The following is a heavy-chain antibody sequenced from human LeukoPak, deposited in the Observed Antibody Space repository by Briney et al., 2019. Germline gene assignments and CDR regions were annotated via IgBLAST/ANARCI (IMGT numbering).Heavy chain of an antibody. J-gene: IGHJ4*02. CDR3: ARHEGGYAASEY. D-gene: IGHD5-12*01. CDR2: IDPSDSYT. CDR1: GYSFTRYW. Sequence: GASLQISCKGSGYSFTRYWITWVRQMPGKGLEWMGRIDPSDSYTDYSPSFQGHVTISADKSINTAYLQWSSLKASDTAMYYCARHEGGYAASEYWREGALCSVSS. V-gene: IGHV5-10-1*01.